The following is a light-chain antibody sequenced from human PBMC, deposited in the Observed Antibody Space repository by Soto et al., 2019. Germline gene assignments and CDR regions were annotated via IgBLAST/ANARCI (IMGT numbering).Light chain of an antibody. CDR1: SSDVGGYNY. CDR2: EVY. CDR3: SSYVGTNSYV. J-gene: IGLJ1*01. Sequence: QSVLARPPSASGSPGQSVTISCTGTSSDVGGYNYVSWYQHHPGKAPKLIIYEVYKRPSGVPDRFSGSKSGNTAALTVSGLQAEYEADYYCSSYVGTNSYVFGTGTKVTVL. V-gene: IGLV2-8*01.